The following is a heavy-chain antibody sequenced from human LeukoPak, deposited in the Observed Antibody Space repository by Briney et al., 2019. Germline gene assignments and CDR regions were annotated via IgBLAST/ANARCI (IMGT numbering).Heavy chain of an antibody. D-gene: IGHD3-22*01. CDR1: GFTFSDYY. CDR3: ARDLARVVVSALDV. J-gene: IGHJ6*04. Sequence: GGSLRLSCAASGFTFSDYYMSWIRQAPGKGLERVSYMSSSGSTIYYADSVKGRFTFSRDNAKNSLYLQMNSLRAEDTAVYYCARDLARVVVSALDVWGEGTTVTVSS. CDR2: MSSSGSTI. V-gene: IGHV3-11*04.